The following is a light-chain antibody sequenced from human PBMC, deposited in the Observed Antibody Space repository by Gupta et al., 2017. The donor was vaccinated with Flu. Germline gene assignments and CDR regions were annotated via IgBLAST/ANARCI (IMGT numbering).Light chain of an antibody. CDR3: QQEGSSPRT. V-gene: IGKV3-20*01. CDR2: GAS. Sequence: EIVLTQSPGTLSLSPGERATLSCRASQSIRNNYLAWYQQKPGQAPRLLISGASSRATGIPDRFSGSGSGTEFTLTISRLEPEDFAVYYCQQEGSSPRTFGQGSKVEIK. J-gene: IGKJ1*01. CDR1: QSIRNNY.